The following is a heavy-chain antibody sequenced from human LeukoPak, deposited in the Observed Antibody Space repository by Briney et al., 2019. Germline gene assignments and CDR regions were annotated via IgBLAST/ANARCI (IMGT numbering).Heavy chain of an antibody. D-gene: IGHD3-10*01. J-gene: IGHJ4*02. Sequence: GGSLRLSCATSGFTFSSYAMSWVRQAPGKGLEWVSAISGSGGSTYDADAVKGRFTISRDNSKNTLYLQMNSLRAEDTAVYYCAKVAHYYGSGSYYEYYFDYWGQGTLVTVSS. V-gene: IGHV3-23*01. CDR1: GFTFSSYA. CDR3: AKVAHYYGSGSYYEYYFDY. CDR2: ISGSGGST.